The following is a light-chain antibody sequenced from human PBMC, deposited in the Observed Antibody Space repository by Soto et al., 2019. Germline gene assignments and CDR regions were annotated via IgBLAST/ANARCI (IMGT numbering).Light chain of an antibody. CDR3: QQYNSYPWT. J-gene: IGKJ1*01. Sequence: EIVLTHSPATLSLSPGERATLSCSASQSVSSYLAWYQQKPGQAPRLLIYDASNRATGIPARFSGSGSGTEFTLTISSLQPDDFATYYCQQYNSYPWTFGQGTKVDIK. CDR2: DAS. CDR1: QSVSSY. V-gene: IGKV3-11*01.